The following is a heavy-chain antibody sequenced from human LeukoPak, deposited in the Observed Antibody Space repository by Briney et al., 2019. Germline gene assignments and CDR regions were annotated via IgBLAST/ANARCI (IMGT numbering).Heavy chain of an antibody. CDR2: IYTNGIT. Sequence: SETLSLTCTVSGDSISDYYWSWIRQPAGKGLELIGRIYTNGITNYNPSLKSRVTTSVDTSKNQLSLRLSSVTAAGTAVYYCARGVMTAIFAFVSGAKGQWSPSLQ. D-gene: IGHD2-21*02. CDR3: ARGVMTAIFAFVS. CDR1: GDSISDYY. V-gene: IGHV4-4*07. J-gene: IGHJ3*02.